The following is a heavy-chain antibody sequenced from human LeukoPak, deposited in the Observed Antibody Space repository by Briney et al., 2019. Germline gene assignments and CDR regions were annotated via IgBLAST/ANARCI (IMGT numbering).Heavy chain of an antibody. CDR3: ARDRGGAKSAFDI. CDR2: INPSGGST. J-gene: IGHJ3*02. D-gene: IGHD3-10*01. CDR1: GYTSTSYY. Sequence: GASVKVSCKASGYTSTSYYMHWVRQAPGQGLEWMGIINPSGGSTSYAQKFQGRVTMTRDTSTSTVYVELSSLRSEDTAVYYCARDRGGAKSAFDIWGQGTMVTVSS. V-gene: IGHV1-46*01.